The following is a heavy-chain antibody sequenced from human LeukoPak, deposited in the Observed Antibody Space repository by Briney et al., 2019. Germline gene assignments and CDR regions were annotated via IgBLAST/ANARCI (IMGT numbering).Heavy chain of an antibody. Sequence: PGRSLRLSCAASGFTFDDYAMHWVRQAPGKGPEWVSGISWNSGSIGYADSVKGRFTISRDNAKNSLYLQMNSLRAEDTALYYCAKGEGILSLPGMDVWGQGTTVTVSS. D-gene: IGHD2/OR15-2a*01. J-gene: IGHJ6*02. CDR2: ISWNSGSI. CDR1: GFTFDDYA. V-gene: IGHV3-9*01. CDR3: AKGEGILSLPGMDV.